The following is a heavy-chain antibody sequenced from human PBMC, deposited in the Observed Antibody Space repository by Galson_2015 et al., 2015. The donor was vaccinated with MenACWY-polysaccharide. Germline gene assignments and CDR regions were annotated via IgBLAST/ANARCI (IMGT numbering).Heavy chain of an antibody. CDR2: IGTAGDT. CDR1: GFTFSSYD. J-gene: IGHJ5*02. D-gene: IGHD6-19*01. Sequence: SLRLSCAASGFTFSSYDMHWVRQATGKGLEWVSAIGTAGDTYYPGSVKGRFTISRENAKNSLYLQMNSLRAGDTAVYYCARGRYSSGWYGGGWFDPWGQGTLVTVSS. V-gene: IGHV3-13*01. CDR3: ARGRYSSGWYGGGWFDP.